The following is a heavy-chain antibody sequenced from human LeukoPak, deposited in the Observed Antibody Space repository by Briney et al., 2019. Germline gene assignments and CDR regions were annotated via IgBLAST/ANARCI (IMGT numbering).Heavy chain of an antibody. V-gene: IGHV3-33*01. D-gene: IGHD4-11*01. CDR1: GFTFSSYG. CDR3: ATLLQGDGMDV. J-gene: IGHJ6*04. CDR2: IWYDGSNT. Sequence: PGGSPRLSCAASGFTFSSYGMHWVRQAPGKGLEWVAVIWYDGSNTYYADSVKGRFTISRDNSKNTLYLQMNSLRAEDTAIYYCATLLQGDGMDVWGKGTTVTVSS.